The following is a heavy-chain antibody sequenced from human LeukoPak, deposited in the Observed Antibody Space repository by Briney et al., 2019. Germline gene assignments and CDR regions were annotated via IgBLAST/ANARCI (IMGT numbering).Heavy chain of an antibody. D-gene: IGHD6-6*01. CDR3: ARRGSSSRFDH. Sequence: SETLSLTCTVSGGSISSYYWSWIRQPPGKGLEWIGYIYYSGSTNYNPSLKSRVTISVDTSKNQFSLKLSSVTAADTAVYYCARRGSSSRFDHWGQGTLVTVSS. CDR1: GGSISSYY. J-gene: IGHJ5*02. CDR2: IYYSGST. V-gene: IGHV4-59*08.